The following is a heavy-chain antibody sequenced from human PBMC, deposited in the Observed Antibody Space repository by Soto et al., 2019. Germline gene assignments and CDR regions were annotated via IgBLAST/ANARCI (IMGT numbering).Heavy chain of an antibody. V-gene: IGHV3-7*03. Sequence: GGSLRLSCEASGFTLSSYWMSWIRQAPGKGLEWVANTRQDGGQSYLVDSVQGRFTISRDNAKNSVYLQMNSLRSDDTAVYYCARIGVSSGHESPDFDSWGQGTLVTVSS. J-gene: IGHJ4*02. CDR3: ARIGVSSGHESPDFDS. D-gene: IGHD3-16*01. CDR1: GFTLSSYW. CDR2: TRQDGGQS.